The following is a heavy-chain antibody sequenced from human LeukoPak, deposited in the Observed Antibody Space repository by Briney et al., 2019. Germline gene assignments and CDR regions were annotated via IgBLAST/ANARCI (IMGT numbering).Heavy chain of an antibody. CDR3: ARPGITAFDI. D-gene: IGHD3-10*01. V-gene: IGHV3-48*01. Sequence: GGSLRLSCVASGFTLSSHNTNWVRQATGKGLEWVSHISSSGSITYYGDSVKGRITISRDNAKNSVSLYMNSLRAEDSAVYYCARPGITAFDIWGQGTMVTVSS. CDR2: ISSSGSIT. CDR1: GFTLSSHN. J-gene: IGHJ3*02.